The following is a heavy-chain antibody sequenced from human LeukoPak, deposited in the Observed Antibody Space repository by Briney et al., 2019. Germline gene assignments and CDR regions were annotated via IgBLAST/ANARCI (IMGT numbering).Heavy chain of an antibody. Sequence: GGSLRLSCAASGFTFSSYAMSWVRQAPGKGLEWVSAISGSGGSTYYADSVKGRFTISRDNSKNTLYLQMNSLRAEDTAVYYCAGLSWGISAYYFDYWGQGTLVTVSS. CDR1: GFTFSSYA. D-gene: IGHD3-16*01. V-gene: IGHV3-23*01. CDR3: AGLSWGISAYYFDY. CDR2: ISGSGGST. J-gene: IGHJ4*02.